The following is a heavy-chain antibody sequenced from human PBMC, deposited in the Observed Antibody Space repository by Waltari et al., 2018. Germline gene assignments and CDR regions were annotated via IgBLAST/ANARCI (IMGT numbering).Heavy chain of an antibody. V-gene: IGHV3-53*01. Sequence: EFQLVESGGGLVQPGGSLRLSCVISGFNVSSNYMNWVRQAPGKGRGWVSVIYSGGGTTYAESVKGLFSVSRDNSKNTLFLQMNSMRADDTAVYYCARDYSSWGFDYWGQGTLVTVSP. J-gene: IGHJ4*02. CDR3: ARDYSSWGFDY. CDR1: GFNVSSNY. D-gene: IGHD6-19*01. CDR2: IYSGGGT.